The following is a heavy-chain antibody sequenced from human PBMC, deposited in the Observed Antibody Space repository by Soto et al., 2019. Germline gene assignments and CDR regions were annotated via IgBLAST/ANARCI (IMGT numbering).Heavy chain of an antibody. CDR2: ISSSSSTI. D-gene: IGHD5-18*01. Sequence: GGSLRLSCAASGFTFSSYSMNWVRQASGKGLEWVSYISSSSSTIYYADSVKGRFTISRDNAKNTLYLQMNSLRAEDTAVYYCARHGYSYGGGYFDYWGQGTLVTVSS. CDR1: GFTFSSYS. CDR3: ARHGYSYGGGYFDY. V-gene: IGHV3-48*01. J-gene: IGHJ4*02.